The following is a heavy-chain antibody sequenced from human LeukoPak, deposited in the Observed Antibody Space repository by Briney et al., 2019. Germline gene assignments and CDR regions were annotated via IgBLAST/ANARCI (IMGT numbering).Heavy chain of an antibody. Sequence: SQTLSLTCAISGDSVSSNSAAWNWIRQSPSRGLEWLGRTNYRSKWYNDYAVSVKSRITINPDTSKNQFSLQPNSVTPEDTAVYYCARDHGILTGYYDGDWFDPWGQGTLVTVSS. CDR2: TNYRSKWYN. J-gene: IGHJ5*02. CDR3: ARDHGILTGYYDGDWFDP. CDR1: GDSVSSNSAA. D-gene: IGHD3-9*01. V-gene: IGHV6-1*01.